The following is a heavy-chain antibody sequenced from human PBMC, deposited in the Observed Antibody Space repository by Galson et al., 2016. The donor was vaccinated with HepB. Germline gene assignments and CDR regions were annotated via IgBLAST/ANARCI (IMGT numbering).Heavy chain of an antibody. CDR1: GDSVSSNSAA. D-gene: IGHD2-8*01. Sequence: CAISGDSVSSNSAAWNWIRQSPSRGLEWLGRTDYRSKWYHDYAVSVKSRILINLDTSKNHFSLQLNSVTPEDTAVYYCARTKWGWFDPWGQGTLVTVPS. CDR2: TDYRSKWYH. J-gene: IGHJ5*02. CDR3: ARTKWGWFDP. V-gene: IGHV6-1*01.